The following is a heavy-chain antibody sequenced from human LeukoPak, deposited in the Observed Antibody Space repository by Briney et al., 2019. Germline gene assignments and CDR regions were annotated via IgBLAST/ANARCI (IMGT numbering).Heavy chain of an antibody. V-gene: IGHV3-23*01. CDR2: VSDNGIFT. J-gene: IGHJ4*02. D-gene: IGHD3-3*01. CDR1: GSTVSNDC. Sequence: GGSLRLSWAASGSTVSNDCMIWIRQAPGKGLEWVSVVSDNGIFTYYADSVKGRFTISSDNSENTLYLQMVSLRAEDTAFYYGACDLRGRFHYWRQGALVTVSS. CDR3: ACDLRGRFHY.